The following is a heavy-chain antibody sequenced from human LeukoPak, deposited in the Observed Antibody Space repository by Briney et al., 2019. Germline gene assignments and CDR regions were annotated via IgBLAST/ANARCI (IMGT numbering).Heavy chain of an antibody. Sequence: WASVKVSCKTSGYTFTNYDINWVRQATGQGLEWMGWMNPNSGNTAYAQKFQGRLTMTRNTSISTAYMELSSLRSEDTAVYYCASYGLRGQDHPLFNEYYYYYYMDVWGKGTTVTVSS. CDR1: GYTFTNYD. CDR2: MNPNSGNT. J-gene: IGHJ6*03. D-gene: IGHD3-10*01. V-gene: IGHV1-8*01. CDR3: ASYGLRGQDHPLFNEYYYYYYMDV.